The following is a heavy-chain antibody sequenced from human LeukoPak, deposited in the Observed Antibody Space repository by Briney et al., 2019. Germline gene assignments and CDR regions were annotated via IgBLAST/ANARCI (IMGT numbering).Heavy chain of an antibody. D-gene: IGHD2/OR15-2a*01. J-gene: IGHJ4*02. CDR1: GGSISSTNW. CDR2: VHLNGRT. CDR3: AREGGFYRPLDY. V-gene: IGHV4-4*02. Sequence: KSSETLSLTCGVSGGSISSTNWWTWVRPPPGGGLEWIGEVHLNGRTHYNPSLESRVTMSVDMSENHNSLKLTSVTAADTAVYYCAREGGFYRPLDYSGPGTLVIVSS.